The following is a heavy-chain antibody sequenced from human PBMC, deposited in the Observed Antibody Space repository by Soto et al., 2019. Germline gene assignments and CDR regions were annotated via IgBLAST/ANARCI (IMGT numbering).Heavy chain of an antibody. Sequence: GGSLRLSCVASGFTFSSYNMNWVRQAPGKGLEWVSSISSSSSYIYYADSVKGRFTISRDNAKNSLYLQMSSLRAEDTAVYYCARVHYYDSSAYYLWGQGTLVTVSS. D-gene: IGHD3-22*01. CDR1: GFTFSSYN. J-gene: IGHJ4*02. CDR2: ISSSSSYI. CDR3: ARVHYYDSSAYYL. V-gene: IGHV3-21*01.